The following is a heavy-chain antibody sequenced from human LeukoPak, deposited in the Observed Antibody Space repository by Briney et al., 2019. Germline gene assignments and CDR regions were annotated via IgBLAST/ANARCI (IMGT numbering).Heavy chain of an antibody. D-gene: IGHD2-15*01. Sequence: KPSETLSLTCTVSGGSISSYYWSWIRQPPGKGLEWIGYIYYSGSTNYNPSLKSRVTISVDTSKNQFSLKLSSVTAADTAVYYCARDVVVVAATPYWYFNLWGRGTLVTVSS. CDR1: GGSISSYY. CDR3: ARDVVVVAATPYWYFNL. CDR2: IYYSGST. V-gene: IGHV4-59*01. J-gene: IGHJ2*01.